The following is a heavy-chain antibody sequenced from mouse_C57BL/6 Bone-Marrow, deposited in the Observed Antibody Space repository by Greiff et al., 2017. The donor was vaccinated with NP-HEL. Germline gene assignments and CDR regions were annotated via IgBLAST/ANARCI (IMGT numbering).Heavy chain of an antibody. CDR2: INSDGGST. D-gene: IGHD3-1*01. J-gene: IGHJ2*01. V-gene: IGHV5-2*01. Sequence: EVKLMESGGGLVQPGESLKLSCESNEYEFPSHDMSWVRKTPEKRLELVAAINSDGGSTYYPDTMERRFIISRDNTKKTLYLQMSSLRSEDTALDYCARSAQLGPHFDYWGQGTTLTVSS. CDR3: ARSAQLGPHFDY. CDR1: EYEFPSHD.